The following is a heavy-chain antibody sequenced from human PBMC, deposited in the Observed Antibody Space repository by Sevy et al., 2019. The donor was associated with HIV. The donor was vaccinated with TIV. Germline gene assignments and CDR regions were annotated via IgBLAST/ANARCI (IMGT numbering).Heavy chain of an antibody. D-gene: IGHD3-3*01. CDR3: ARDLRPHLLYSDFWSGYSGMDV. CDR1: AFTFSTYG. Sequence: GGSLRLSCVASAFTFSTYGMHWVRQAPGKGLEWVSVISFDGSHKYYADSVKGRCTVSRDNSKNTLNLQMNSLRAEDTAGYHCARDLRPHLLYSDFWSGYSGMDVWGQGTTVTVSS. CDR2: ISFDGSHK. V-gene: IGHV3-30*03. J-gene: IGHJ6*02.